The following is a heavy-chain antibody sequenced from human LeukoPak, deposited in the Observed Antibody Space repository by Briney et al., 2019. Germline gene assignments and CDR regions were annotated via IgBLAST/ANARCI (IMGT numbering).Heavy chain of an antibody. CDR1: GGSISSGGYY. V-gene: IGHV4-31*03. D-gene: IGHD3-22*01. CDR2: IYYSGGT. Sequence: SETLSLTCTVSGGSISSGGYYWSWIRQHPGKGLEWIGYIYYSGGTYYNPSLKSRVTISVDTSKNQFSLKLSSVTAADTAVYYCARKSDDSSGYFLDYWGQGTLVTVSS. J-gene: IGHJ4*02. CDR3: ARKSDDSSGYFLDY.